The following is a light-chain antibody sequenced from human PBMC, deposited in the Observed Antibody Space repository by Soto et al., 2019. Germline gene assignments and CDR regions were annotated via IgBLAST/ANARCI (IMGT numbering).Light chain of an antibody. CDR1: QSVSGSY. CDR3: QQYASSPRT. V-gene: IGKV3-20*01. CDR2: DAS. Sequence: IMLTQAPGTLSLSPGDRATLLWRASQSVSGSYLAWYQQKPGQAPRLLIYDASSRATGIPDRFSGSGSGTDFTLTISRLEPEDLAVYYCQQYASSPRTFGQGTRWIS. J-gene: IGKJ1*01.